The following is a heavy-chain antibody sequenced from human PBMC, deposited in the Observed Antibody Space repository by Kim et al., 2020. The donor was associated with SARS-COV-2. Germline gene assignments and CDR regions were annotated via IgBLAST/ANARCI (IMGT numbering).Heavy chain of an antibody. Sequence: SETLSLTCTVSGGSISSDGYYWSRVCQHPGMGLEWFGHIYYSGSTYYNPSLKGRLSIYTDTSKNHFSLRLSSVTAADTAVYYCARVDSSSWYDDWGQGTVVIVSS. J-gene: IGHJ5*02. V-gene: IGHV4-31*03. CDR1: GGSISSDGYY. CDR3: ARVDSSSWYDD. D-gene: IGHD6-13*01. CDR2: IYYSGST.